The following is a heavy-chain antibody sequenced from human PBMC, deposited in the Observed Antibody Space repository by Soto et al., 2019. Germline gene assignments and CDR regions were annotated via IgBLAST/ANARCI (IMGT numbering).Heavy chain of an antibody. CDR1: GFTFDNYG. J-gene: IGHJ6*02. CDR3: ARDSVAHFGGMDV. D-gene: IGHD3-16*01. V-gene: IGHV3-30*03. Sequence: GGSLKLSCAASGFTFDNYGIHWVRQAPGKGLERVAVISFDGADAYYAATVKGRFTISRDKSKNTVYLQMNNLRAEDRAVYYCARDSVAHFGGMDVWGQGTTVTVSS. CDR2: ISFDGADA.